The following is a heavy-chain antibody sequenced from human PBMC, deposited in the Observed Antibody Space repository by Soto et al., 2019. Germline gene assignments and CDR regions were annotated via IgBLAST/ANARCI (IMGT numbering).Heavy chain of an antibody. CDR1: GFTFSSYA. D-gene: IGHD3-22*01. V-gene: IGHV3-23*01. CDR3: AKDHYYDSSGYVY. Sequence: LRLSCAASGFTFSSYAMSWVRQAPGKGLEWVSAISGSGGSTYYADSVKGRFTISRDNSKNTLYLQMNSLRAEDTAVYYCAKDHYYDSSGYVYWGQGTLVTVSS. J-gene: IGHJ4*02. CDR2: ISGSGGST.